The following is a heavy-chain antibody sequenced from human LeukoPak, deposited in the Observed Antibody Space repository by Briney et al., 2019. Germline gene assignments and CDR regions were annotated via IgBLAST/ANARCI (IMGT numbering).Heavy chain of an antibody. D-gene: IGHD6-6*01. CDR3: ARVVVSSSSDYFDY. CDR2: TSYDESNK. J-gene: IGHJ4*02. V-gene: IGHV3-30*04. CDR1: GFTLSNYA. Sequence: PGGSLRLSCAASGFTLSNYAMHWVRQAPGKGLEWVAVTSYDESNKYYADSVKGRFTISRDNSKKTLYLQMNSLRGEDTAVYYCARVVVSSSSDYFDYWGQGTLVIVSS.